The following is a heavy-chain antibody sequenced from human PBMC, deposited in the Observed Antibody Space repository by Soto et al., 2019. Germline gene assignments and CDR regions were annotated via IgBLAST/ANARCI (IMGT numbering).Heavy chain of an antibody. CDR3: ARNRLLWYEDLEY. V-gene: IGHV1-3*01. CDR2: INAGSGAT. J-gene: IGHJ4*02. D-gene: IGHD3-10*01. Sequence: QVQLVQSGPEVKKPGASVQISCRTSGYNFMTYILRWVRQAPGQRPEWMGWINAGSGATSYSQILQGRVTITRDTSPRTTSMEPSSLRPEDTATYYCARNRLLWYEDLEYWGQGTLVTVSS. CDR1: GYNFMTYI.